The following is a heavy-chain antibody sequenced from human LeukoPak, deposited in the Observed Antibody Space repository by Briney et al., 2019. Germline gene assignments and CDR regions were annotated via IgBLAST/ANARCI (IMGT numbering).Heavy chain of an antibody. D-gene: IGHD4-11*01. CDR1: GGSFSGYY. Sequence: SEALSLTCAVYGGSFSGYYWSWIRQPPGKGLEWIGSIYYSGSTYYNPSLKSRVTISVDTSKNQFSLKLSSVTAADTAVYYCARPSVYSNYIKTARYYYYYMDVWGKGTTVTVSS. CDR2: IYYSGST. J-gene: IGHJ6*03. V-gene: IGHV4-34*01. CDR3: ARPSVYSNYIKTARYYYYYMDV.